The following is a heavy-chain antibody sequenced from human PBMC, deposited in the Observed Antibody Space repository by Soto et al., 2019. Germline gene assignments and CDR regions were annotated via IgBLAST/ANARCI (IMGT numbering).Heavy chain of an antibody. D-gene: IGHD2-8*01. Sequence: QLQESGPGLVKPSETLSLTCTVPGDTIYSGNYYWSWIRQSPGKGLEWIGYIYYSGRTYYNPSLRSRFSISVDTSKHQFLLKMRSATAADTAGYYCAVRESMLPGVLTSTLDYWGLGPRVPVSS. CDR1: GDTIYSGNYY. CDR3: AVRESMLPGVLTSTLDY. V-gene: IGHV4-30-4*01. CDR2: IYYSGRT. J-gene: IGHJ4*02.